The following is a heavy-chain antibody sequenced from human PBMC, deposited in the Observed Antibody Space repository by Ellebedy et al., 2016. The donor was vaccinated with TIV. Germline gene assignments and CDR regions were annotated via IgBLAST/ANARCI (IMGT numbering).Heavy chain of an antibody. Sequence: SETLSLXXTVSGDSVTSGYHYWSWIRQPPGKGLEWIGHIYYSGSTTYNPSLRSRVTMSVDTSKSQVSLNLRSVTAADTAVYYCATRTTVPKDLYAMDVWGQGTTVIVSS. V-gene: IGHV4-61*01. CDR1: GDSVTSGYHY. J-gene: IGHJ6*02. D-gene: IGHD1-1*01. CDR2: IYYSGST. CDR3: ATRTTVPKDLYAMDV.